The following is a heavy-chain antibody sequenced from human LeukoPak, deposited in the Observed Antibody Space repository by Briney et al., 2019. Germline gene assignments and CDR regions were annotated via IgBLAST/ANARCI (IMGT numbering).Heavy chain of an antibody. CDR2: ISSSSSYI. Sequence: PGGSLRLSCAASGFTFSSYSMNWVRQAPGKGLEWVSSISSSSSYIYYADSVKGRFTISRDNAKNSLYLQMNSLRAEDTAVYYCATTAGRNYDILTGYSWPFDYWGQGTLVTVSS. V-gene: IGHV3-21*01. CDR3: ATTAGRNYDILTGYSWPFDY. CDR1: GFTFSSYS. D-gene: IGHD3-9*01. J-gene: IGHJ4*02.